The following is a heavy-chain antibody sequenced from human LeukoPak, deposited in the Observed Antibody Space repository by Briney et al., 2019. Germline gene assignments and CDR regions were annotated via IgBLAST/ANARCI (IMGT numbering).Heavy chain of an antibody. CDR2: IGGSGGGT. D-gene: IGHD3-22*01. CDR1: GFTLSNYG. Sequence: GGSLRLSCAVSGFTLSNYGMSWVRQAPGKGLEWVAGIGGSGGGTNYADSVKGRFTNSRDNPKNTLYLQMNSLRAEDTAVYFCAKRGVVIRVILVGFHKEAYYFDSWGQGALVTVSS. CDR3: AKRGVVIRVILVGFHKEAYYFDS. J-gene: IGHJ4*02. V-gene: IGHV3-23*01.